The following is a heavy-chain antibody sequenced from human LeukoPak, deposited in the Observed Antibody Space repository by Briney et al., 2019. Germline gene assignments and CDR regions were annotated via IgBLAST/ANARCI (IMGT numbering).Heavy chain of an antibody. CDR3: ARAPFTYDSSGDSFDI. J-gene: IGHJ3*02. CDR1: GFTVSSNY. CDR2: IYSGGST. V-gene: IGHV3-66*01. Sequence: PGGSLRLSCAASGFTVSSNYMSWVRQAPGKGLEWVSVIYSGGSTYYADSVKGRFTVSRDNSKNTLYLQMNSLRDEDTAVYYCARAPFTYDSSGDSFDIWGQGTMVTVSS. D-gene: IGHD3-22*01.